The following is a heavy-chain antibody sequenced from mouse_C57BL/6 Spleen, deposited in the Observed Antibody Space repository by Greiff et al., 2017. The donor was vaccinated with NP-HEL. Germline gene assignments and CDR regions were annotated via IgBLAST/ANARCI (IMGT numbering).Heavy chain of an antibody. Sequence: VQLKESGPGLVKPSQSLSLTCSVTGYSITSGYYWNWIRQFPGNKLEWMGYISYDGSNNYNPSLKNRISITRDTSKNQFFLKLNSVTTEDTATYYCAREDSSSDYWGQGTTLTVSS. CDR3: AREDSSSDY. V-gene: IGHV3-6*01. CDR2: ISYDGSN. CDR1: GYSITSGYY. J-gene: IGHJ2*01.